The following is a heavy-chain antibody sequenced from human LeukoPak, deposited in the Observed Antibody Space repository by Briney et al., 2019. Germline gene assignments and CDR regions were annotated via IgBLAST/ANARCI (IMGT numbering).Heavy chain of an antibody. V-gene: IGHV3-21*01. CDR3: ARGSNDYYDSSGYSCINY. Sequence: PGGSLRLSCAASGFTFSSYSVNWVRQAPGKGLEWVSSISSSSSYIYYADSVKGRFTISRDNAKNSLYLQMNSLRAEDTAVYYCARGSNDYYDSSGYSCINYWGQGTLVTVSS. J-gene: IGHJ4*02. D-gene: IGHD3-22*01. CDR1: GFTFSSYS. CDR2: ISSSSSYI.